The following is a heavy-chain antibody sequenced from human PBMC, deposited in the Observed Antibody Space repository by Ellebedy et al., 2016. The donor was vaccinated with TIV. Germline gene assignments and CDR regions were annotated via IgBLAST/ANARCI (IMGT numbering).Heavy chain of an antibody. CDR3: VKGRSGLQYYGIDV. D-gene: IGHD3-10*01. CDR1: GFIFTACS. CDR2: ISPNGGDT. V-gene: IGHV3-23*01. J-gene: IGHJ6*02. Sequence: ETLSLXXAASGFIFTACSMAWVRQAPGKGLEWVSSISPNGGDTYYADSVKGRFTISRDNSKNTLYLQMNSLRAEDTALYYCVKGRSGLQYYGIDVWGQGTTVTVSS.